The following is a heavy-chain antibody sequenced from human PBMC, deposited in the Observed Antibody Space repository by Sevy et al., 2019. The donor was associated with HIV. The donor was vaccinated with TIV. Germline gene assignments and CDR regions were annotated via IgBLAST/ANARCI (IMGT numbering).Heavy chain of an antibody. CDR3: ATSPDYYDSSRHASDI. V-gene: IGHV1-24*01. Sequence: ASVKVSCKVSGYSVSDLSIHWVRQAPGKGLEWMGGYDPEDGETIYAQKFQGRVTMTEDTSTDTAYMELSSLRSEDTAVYYCATSPDYYDSSRHASDIWGQGTMVTVSS. D-gene: IGHD3-22*01. CDR1: GYSVSDLS. CDR2: YDPEDGET. J-gene: IGHJ3*02.